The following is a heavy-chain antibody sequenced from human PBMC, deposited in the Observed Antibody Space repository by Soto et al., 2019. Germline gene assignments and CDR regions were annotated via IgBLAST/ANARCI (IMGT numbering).Heavy chain of an antibody. D-gene: IGHD6-19*01. Sequence: GASVKVSCKASGYTFTGYYMHWVRQAPGQGLEWMGWINPNSGGTNYAQKFQGWVTVTRDTSISTAYMELSRLRSDDTAVYYCARQLSGSDAFDIWGQGTMVTVSS. J-gene: IGHJ3*02. V-gene: IGHV1-2*04. CDR3: ARQLSGSDAFDI. CDR1: GYTFTGYY. CDR2: INPNSGGT.